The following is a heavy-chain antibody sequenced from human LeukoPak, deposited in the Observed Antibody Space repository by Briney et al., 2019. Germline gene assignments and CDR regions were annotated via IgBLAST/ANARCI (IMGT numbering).Heavy chain of an antibody. CDR3: ARGGGPLRFLEWSHPMSLFDP. V-gene: IGHV4-61*08. Sequence: PSETLSLTCTVSGGSISSGDYYWSWIRQPPGKGLEWIGYIYYSGSTNYNPSLKSRVTISVDTSKNQFSLKLSSVTAADTAVYYCARGGGPLRFLEWSHPMSLFDPWGQGTLVTVSS. J-gene: IGHJ5*02. CDR2: IYYSGST. CDR1: GGSISSGDYY. D-gene: IGHD3-3*01.